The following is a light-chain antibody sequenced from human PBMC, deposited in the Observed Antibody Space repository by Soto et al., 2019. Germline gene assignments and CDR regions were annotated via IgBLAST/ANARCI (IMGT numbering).Light chain of an antibody. CDR3: QQYYSTPRT. CDR1: QSVLYSSNNKNY. V-gene: IGKV4-1*01. Sequence: DIVMTQSPDSLAVSLGERATINCKSSQSVLYSSNNKNYLAWYQQKPGQPPKLLIYWASTRESGVPDRFSGSGSGTAFTLPISSLQAEDVAVYYCQQYYSTPRTFGQGTKVDIK. J-gene: IGKJ1*01. CDR2: WAS.